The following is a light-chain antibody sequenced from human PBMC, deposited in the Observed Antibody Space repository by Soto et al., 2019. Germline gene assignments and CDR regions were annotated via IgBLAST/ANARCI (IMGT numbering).Light chain of an antibody. V-gene: IGKV3-20*01. J-gene: IGKJ5*01. CDR1: QSVSSN. Sequence: EIVMTQSPATLSVSPGERATLSCRASQSVSSNLAWYQQKPGQSPRLLIYGVYSRATGTPDRFSGSGSGTDFTLTISRLEPEDSAVYYCQFYGSSLITFGQGTRLEIK. CDR3: QFYGSSLIT. CDR2: GVY.